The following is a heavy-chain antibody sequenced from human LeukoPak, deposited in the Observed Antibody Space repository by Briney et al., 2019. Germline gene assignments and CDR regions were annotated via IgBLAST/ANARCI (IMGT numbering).Heavy chain of an antibody. Sequence: GGSLRLSCAASGFTVGSNYMSWVRQAPGKGLEWVSSITSSSSYIYYADSVKGRFTISRDNAKSSLYLQMNSLRDEDTAVYYCARDPYSGNYGDYYYYYMDVWGKGTTVTISS. CDR3: ARDPYSGNYGDYYYYYMDV. CDR1: GFTVGSNY. J-gene: IGHJ6*03. D-gene: IGHD1-26*01. CDR2: ITSSSSYI. V-gene: IGHV3-21*01.